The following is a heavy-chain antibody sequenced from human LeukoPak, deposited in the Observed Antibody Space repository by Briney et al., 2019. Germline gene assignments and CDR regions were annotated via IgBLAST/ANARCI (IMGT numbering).Heavy chain of an antibody. V-gene: IGHV3-49*04. CDR2: IRSKAYGGTT. CDR3: SRGDYYDSGGYYLLFDY. Sequence: GGSLRLSCTASGFTFGDYAMSWGRPAPGNGVGWGGFIRSKAYGGTTEYAASVKGRFTISRDDSKSIVYLQMNSLKTEDTAVYYCSRGDYYDSGGYYLLFDYWGQGTLVTVSS. D-gene: IGHD3-22*01. CDR1: GFTFGDYA. J-gene: IGHJ4*02.